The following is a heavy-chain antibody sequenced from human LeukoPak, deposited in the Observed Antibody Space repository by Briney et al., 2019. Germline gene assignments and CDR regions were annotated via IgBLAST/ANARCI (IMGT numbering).Heavy chain of an antibody. D-gene: IGHD6-6*01. J-gene: IGHJ4*02. V-gene: IGHV3-43D*04. CDR1: GFTFDDYA. CDR2: ISWDGGST. Sequence: GGSLRLSCAASGFTFDDYAMHLVRQAPGKGLEWVSLISWDGGSTYYAYSVKGRFTISRDNSKNSLYLQMNSLRAEDTALYYCAKAVPDYWGWQLESLIDWGQGTLVTVSS. CDR3: AKAVPDYWGWQLESLID.